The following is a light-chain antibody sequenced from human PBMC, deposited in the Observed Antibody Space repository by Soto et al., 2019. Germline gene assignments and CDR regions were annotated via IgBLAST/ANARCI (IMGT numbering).Light chain of an antibody. J-gene: IGKJ1*01. CDR2: GAY. Sequence: EIVLTQSPGTLSLSPGERATLSCRASQSVSSSYLAWYQQKPGQTPRLLIYGAYSRATGIPDRFSGSGSGTDFTLTISRLEPEDFAVSYCQQYGSSRWTLGQGTKVEIE. V-gene: IGKV3-20*01. CDR1: QSVSSSY. CDR3: QQYGSSRWT.